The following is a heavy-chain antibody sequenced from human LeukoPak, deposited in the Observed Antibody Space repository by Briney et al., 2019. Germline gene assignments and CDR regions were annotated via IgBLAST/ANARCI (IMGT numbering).Heavy chain of an antibody. D-gene: IGHD3-10*01. J-gene: IGHJ5*02. CDR2: INPSGGST. V-gene: IGHV1-46*01. Sequence: WASVKVSCKASGYTFTSYYMHWVRQAPGQGLEWMGIINPSGGSTSYAQKFQGRVTMTRDTSTSTVYMELSSLRSEDTAVYYCARDREYYDSGSYWWGGFDPWGQGTLVTVSS. CDR3: ARDREYYDSGSYWWGGFDP. CDR1: GYTFTSYY.